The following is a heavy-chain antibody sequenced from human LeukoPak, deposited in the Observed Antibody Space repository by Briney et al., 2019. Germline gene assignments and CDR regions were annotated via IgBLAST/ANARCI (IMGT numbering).Heavy chain of an antibody. Sequence: GGSLRLSCAASGFTFSSYGMHWVRQAPGKGLEWVAVISYDGSNKYYADSVKGRFTISRDNSKNTLYLQMNSLRAEDTAVYYCAKVPVGATNFDYWGQGTLVTVSP. V-gene: IGHV3-30*18. D-gene: IGHD1-26*01. CDR3: AKVPVGATNFDY. CDR2: ISYDGSNK. J-gene: IGHJ4*02. CDR1: GFTFSSYG.